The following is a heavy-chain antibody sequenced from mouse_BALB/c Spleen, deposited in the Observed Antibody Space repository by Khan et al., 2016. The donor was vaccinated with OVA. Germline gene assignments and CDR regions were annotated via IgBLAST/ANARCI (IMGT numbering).Heavy chain of an antibody. V-gene: IGHV1-26*01. CDR1: GSSFTAYY. J-gene: IGHJ3*01. CDR2: VNPNNGDT. D-gene: IGHD2-14*01. Sequence: VQLQQSGPDLVTPGASVKISCKASGSSFTAYYLSWVKQSHGESLEWIGRVNPNNGDTTYNQKFKGKAILTVDKSSNTAYMDLRSLTSEDSAVYYCARGYDFFADWGQGTLVTGSA. CDR3: ARGYDFFAD.